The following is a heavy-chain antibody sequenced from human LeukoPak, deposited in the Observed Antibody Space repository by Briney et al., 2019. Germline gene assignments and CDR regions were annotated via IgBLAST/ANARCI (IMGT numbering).Heavy chain of an antibody. D-gene: IGHD3-22*01. Sequence: GESLKISCKGSGYSFTSYWVAWVRQMPGTGLEWMGTIYPSDSDTRYSPSFLGQVTISADKSISTAYLQWSGLRASDTAMYYCARLVISGYYPEYYYYGMDLWGQGTTVTVSS. J-gene: IGHJ6*02. CDR3: ARLVISGYYPEYYYYGMDL. CDR1: GYSFTSYW. CDR2: IYPSDSDT. V-gene: IGHV5-51*01.